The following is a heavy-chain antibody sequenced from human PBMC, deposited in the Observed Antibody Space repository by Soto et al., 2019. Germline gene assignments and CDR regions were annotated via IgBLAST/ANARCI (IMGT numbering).Heavy chain of an antibody. J-gene: IGHJ4*02. CDR2: ISAHNDNT. D-gene: IGHD1-1*01. CDR3: ARGRYGDY. CDR1: GDTFTSYG. Sequence: VHLVQSGAEVRKPGASGKVSCKGSGDTFTSYGIAWVRQAPGQGLEWMGWISAHNDNTNYAQKVQGRVTVTRDTSTSTAYMELRNLRSDDTAVYYCARGRYGDYWGQGALVTVSS. V-gene: IGHV1-18*01.